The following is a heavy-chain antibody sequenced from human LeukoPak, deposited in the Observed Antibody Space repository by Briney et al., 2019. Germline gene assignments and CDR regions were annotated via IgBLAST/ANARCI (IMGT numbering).Heavy chain of an antibody. Sequence: GGSLRLSCAASGFTFSGFAMSSVRRTPGKGLEWVSGISGSGDNTLYADSVKGRFTISRDNSKNTLYLQMNSLRAEDTAVYYCASGTTVIQYYFDYWGQGTLVTVSS. D-gene: IGHD4-17*01. CDR1: GFTFSGFA. V-gene: IGHV3-23*01. CDR3: ASGTTVIQYYFDY. J-gene: IGHJ4*02. CDR2: ISGSGDNT.